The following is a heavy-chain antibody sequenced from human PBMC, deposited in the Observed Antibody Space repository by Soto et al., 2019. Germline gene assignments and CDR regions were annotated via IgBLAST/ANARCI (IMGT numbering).Heavy chain of an antibody. CDR2: IYDRGTT. CDR1: GDSISSYY. D-gene: IGHD1-1*01. Sequence: QVQLQESGPGLVRPWETLSLTCTVSGDSISSYYWSWVRQPPGKGLEWIAYIYDRGTTNYNPSLKRRVTISLDTAKNQFTQKLSSVTAADTAIYYCARGGNWNRYYCRLDVWAQVTTVTVSS. CDR3: ARGGNWNRYYCRLDV. V-gene: IGHV4-59*01. J-gene: IGHJ6*02.